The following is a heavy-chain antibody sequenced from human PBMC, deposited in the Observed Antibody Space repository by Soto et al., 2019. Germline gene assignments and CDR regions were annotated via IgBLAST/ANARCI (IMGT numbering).Heavy chain of an antibody. Sequence: ASVKVSCKASGYTFTSYGISWVRQAPGQGLEWMGWISAYNGNTNYAQKPQGRVTMTTDTSTSTAYMGLRSLRSDDTAVYYCARAGRYYYDSSGYYWFDPWGQGTLVTVSS. D-gene: IGHD3-22*01. CDR2: ISAYNGNT. CDR3: ARAGRYYYDSSGYYWFDP. V-gene: IGHV1-18*01. CDR1: GYTFTSYG. J-gene: IGHJ5*02.